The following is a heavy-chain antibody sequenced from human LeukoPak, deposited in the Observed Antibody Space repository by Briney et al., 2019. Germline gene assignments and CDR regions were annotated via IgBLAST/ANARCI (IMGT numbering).Heavy chain of an antibody. Sequence: SSETLSLTCTVSGYSISSGYYWSWIRQPAGKGLEWIGRIHTSGRTNYNPPLKSRVTMSVDTSKNQFSLKLSSVTAADTAVYYCARDRYYYDSSGYYLFDYWGQGTLVTVSS. D-gene: IGHD3-22*01. CDR1: GYSISSGYY. CDR3: ARDRYYYDSSGYYLFDY. J-gene: IGHJ4*02. CDR2: IHTSGRT. V-gene: IGHV4-4*07.